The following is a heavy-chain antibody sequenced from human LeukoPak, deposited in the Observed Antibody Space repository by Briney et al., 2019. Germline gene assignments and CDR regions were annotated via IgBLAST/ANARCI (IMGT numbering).Heavy chain of an antibody. CDR3: AKDSNSGYDSYYFDY. CDR1: GFTLSSYA. CDR2: ISVSAGST. Sequence: GGSLRLSCAASGFTLSSYAMNWVRQAPGKELEWVSAISVSAGSTYYADSVKGRFTISRDNSKNTLYLQMNSLRAEDTAVYYCAKDSNSGYDSYYFDYWGQGTLVTVSS. D-gene: IGHD5-12*01. J-gene: IGHJ4*02. V-gene: IGHV3-23*01.